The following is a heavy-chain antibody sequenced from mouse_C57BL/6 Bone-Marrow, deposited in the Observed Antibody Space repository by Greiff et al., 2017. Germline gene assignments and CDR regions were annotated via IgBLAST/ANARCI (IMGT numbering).Heavy chain of an antibody. CDR3: ARSKLRGFDY. CDR2: IHPNSGST. Sequence: QVQLQQPGAELVKPGASVKLSCKASGYNFTSYWMHWVKQRPGQGLEWIGMIHPNSGSTNYNEKFKSKAKLTVDKSTSTAYMQLSILTSEDSAVYYSARSKLRGFDYWGQGTTLTVSS. D-gene: IGHD3-2*02. V-gene: IGHV1-64*01. CDR1: GYNFTSYW. J-gene: IGHJ2*01.